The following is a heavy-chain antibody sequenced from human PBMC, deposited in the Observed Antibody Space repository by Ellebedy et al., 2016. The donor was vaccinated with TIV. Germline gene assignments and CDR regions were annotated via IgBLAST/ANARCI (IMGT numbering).Heavy chain of an antibody. V-gene: IGHV3-72*01. Sequence: GESLKISXAASGFTFSDHYMDWVRQAPGKGLEWVGRTRNKANSYTTEYAASVKGRFTISRDDSKNSLYLQMNSLKTEDTAVYYCARTSGSYHAFDIWGQGAMVTVSS. CDR3: ARTSGSYHAFDI. D-gene: IGHD1-26*01. CDR2: TRNKANSYTT. J-gene: IGHJ3*02. CDR1: GFTFSDHY.